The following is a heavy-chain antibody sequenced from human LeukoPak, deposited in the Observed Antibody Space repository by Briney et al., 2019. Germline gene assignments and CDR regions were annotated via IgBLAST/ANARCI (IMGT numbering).Heavy chain of an antibody. V-gene: IGHV3-33*06. CDR1: GFTFSSYG. Sequence: PGGSLRLSCAASGFTFSSYGMHWVRQATGKGLEWVAVIWYDGSNKYYADSVKGRFTISRDNSKNTLYLQMNSLRAEDTAVYYCAKVGAARQTYYFDYWGQGTLVTVSS. J-gene: IGHJ4*02. D-gene: IGHD6-6*01. CDR2: IWYDGSNK. CDR3: AKVGAARQTYYFDY.